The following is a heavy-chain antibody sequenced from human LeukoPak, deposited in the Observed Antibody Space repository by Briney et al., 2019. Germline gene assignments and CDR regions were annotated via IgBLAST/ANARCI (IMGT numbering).Heavy chain of an antibody. CDR1: GFTFSSYG. CDR3: AKDEVGSSGWCFDY. D-gene: IGHD6-19*01. V-gene: IGHV3-30*18. CDR2: ISYDGSNK. Sequence: PGRSLRLSCAASGFTFSSYGMHWVRQAPGKGLEWVAVISYDGSNKYYADSVKGRFTISRDNSKNTLYLQMNSLRAEDTAVYYCAKDEVGSSGWCFDYWGQGTLVTVSS. J-gene: IGHJ4*02.